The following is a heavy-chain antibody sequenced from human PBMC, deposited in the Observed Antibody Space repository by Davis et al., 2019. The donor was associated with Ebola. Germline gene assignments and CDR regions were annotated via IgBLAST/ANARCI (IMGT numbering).Heavy chain of an antibody. J-gene: IGHJ3*02. Sequence: AASVKVSCKTSGYTFTGHYIQWVRQAPGQGLEWMGRINPNSGVTNYAQKFQGRVTMTRDTSISTAYMELSRLRSDDTAVYYCAGRGSSGYYLDAFDIWGQGTMVTVSS. CDR1: GYTFTGHY. CDR2: INPNSGVT. D-gene: IGHD3-22*01. CDR3: AGRGSSGYYLDAFDI. V-gene: IGHV1-2*06.